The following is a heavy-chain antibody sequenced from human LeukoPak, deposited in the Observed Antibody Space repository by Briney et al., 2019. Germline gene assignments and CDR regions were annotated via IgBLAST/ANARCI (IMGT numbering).Heavy chain of an antibody. CDR1: GGSISSGSYY. D-gene: IGHD2-15*01. CDR2: IYTSGST. CDR3: AKPVVAATGDWFDP. J-gene: IGHJ5*02. V-gene: IGHV4-61*02. Sequence: SETLSLTCTVSGGSISSGSYYWSWIRQPAGKGLEWIGRIYTSGSTNYNPSLKSRVTISVDTSKNQFSLKLSSVTAADTAVYYCAKPVVAATGDWFDPWGQGTLVTVSS.